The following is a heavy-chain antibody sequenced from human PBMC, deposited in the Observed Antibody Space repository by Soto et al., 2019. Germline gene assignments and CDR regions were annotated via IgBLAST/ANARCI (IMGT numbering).Heavy chain of an antibody. CDR1: GYTFTSYG. CDR3: ARDYYDSSGLGRDAFDI. V-gene: IGHV1-18*04. CDR2: ISAYNGNT. J-gene: IGHJ3*02. Sequence: ASVKVSCKASGYTFTSYGISWVRQARGQGLEWMGWISAYNGNTNYAQKLQGRVTMTTDTSTSTAYMELRSLRSDDTAVYYCARDYYDSSGLGRDAFDIWGQGTMVTVSS. D-gene: IGHD3-22*01.